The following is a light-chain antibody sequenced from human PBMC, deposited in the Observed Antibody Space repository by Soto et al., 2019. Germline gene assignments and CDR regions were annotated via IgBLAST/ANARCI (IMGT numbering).Light chain of an antibody. V-gene: IGKV3-11*01. Sequence: EIVLTQSPATLSLSPGEGATLSCRASQSVSTYLAWYQQKPGQAPRLLIYDASNRATGIPARFSGSGSGTDFTLTISCLEPEDFAFYYCQQRSNWFTFGQGTKLEIK. CDR1: QSVSTY. CDR2: DAS. J-gene: IGKJ2*01. CDR3: QQRSNWFT.